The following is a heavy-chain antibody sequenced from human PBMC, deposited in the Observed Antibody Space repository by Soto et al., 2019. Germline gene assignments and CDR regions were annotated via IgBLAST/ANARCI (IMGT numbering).Heavy chain of an antibody. CDR3: AKERDSSGWYDEGNAFDI. CDR2: ISWNSGSI. V-gene: IGHV3-9*01. CDR1: GFTFDDYA. D-gene: IGHD6-19*01. J-gene: IGHJ3*02. Sequence: GGSLRLSCAASGFTFDDYAMHWVRQAPGKGLEWVSGISWNSGSIGYADSVKGRFTISRDNAKNSLYLQMNSLRAEDTALYYCAKERDSSGWYDEGNAFDIWGQGTMVTVSS.